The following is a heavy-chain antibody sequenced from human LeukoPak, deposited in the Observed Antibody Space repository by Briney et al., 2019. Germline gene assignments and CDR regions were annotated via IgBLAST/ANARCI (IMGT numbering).Heavy chain of an antibody. CDR1: GFTFSSYG. Sequence: GGSLRLSCAASGFTFSSYGMHWVRQAPGKGLEWVAVISYDGSNKYYADSVKGRLTISRDNSKNTLYLQMNSLRAEDTAVYYCAKDPGRWLQDTPGDRWGQGTLVTVSS. J-gene: IGHJ4*02. CDR3: AKDPGRWLQDTPGDR. D-gene: IGHD5-24*01. V-gene: IGHV3-30*18. CDR2: ISYDGSNK.